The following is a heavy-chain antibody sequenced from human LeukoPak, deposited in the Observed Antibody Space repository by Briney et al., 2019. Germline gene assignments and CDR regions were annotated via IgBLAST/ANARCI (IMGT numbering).Heavy chain of an antibody. J-gene: IGHJ4*02. CDR1: GGSFSGYY. V-gene: IGHV4-34*01. CDR3: ARGRRSGWSSYYFDY. CDR2: INHSGST. Sequence: SETLSLTCAVYGGSFSGYYWSWIRQPPGKGLEWIGEINHSGSTNYNPSLKSRVTTSVDTSKNQFSLKLSSVTAADTAVYYCARGRRSGWSSYYFDYWGQGTLVTVSS. D-gene: IGHD6-19*01.